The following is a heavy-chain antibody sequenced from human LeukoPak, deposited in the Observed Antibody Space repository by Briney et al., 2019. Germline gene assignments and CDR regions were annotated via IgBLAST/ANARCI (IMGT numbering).Heavy chain of an antibody. J-gene: IGHJ2*01. CDR3: AGIAAAGRSDWYFDL. Sequence: GGSLRLSCAASGFTFDDYAMHWVRQAPGKGLEWVSGISWNSGSIGYVDSVKGRFTISRDNAKNSLYLQMNSLRAEDTAVYYCAGIAAAGRSDWYFDLWGRGTLVTVSS. D-gene: IGHD6-13*01. CDR1: GFTFDDYA. V-gene: IGHV3-9*01. CDR2: ISWNSGSI.